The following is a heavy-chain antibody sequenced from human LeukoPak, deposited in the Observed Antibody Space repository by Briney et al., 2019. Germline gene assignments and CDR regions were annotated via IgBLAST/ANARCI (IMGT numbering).Heavy chain of an antibody. V-gene: IGHV6-1*01. D-gene: IGHD2-15*01. CDR3: ARDQEYCSGGSCYSGFDY. Sequence: SQTLSLTCAISGDSVSSNSAAWNWIRQSPSRGLEWLGRTYYRSKWYNDYAVSVKSRITINPDTPKNQFSLQLNSVTPEDTAVYYCARDQEYCSGGSCYSGFDYWGQGTLVTVSS. J-gene: IGHJ4*02. CDR2: TYYRSKWYN. CDR1: GDSVSSNSAA.